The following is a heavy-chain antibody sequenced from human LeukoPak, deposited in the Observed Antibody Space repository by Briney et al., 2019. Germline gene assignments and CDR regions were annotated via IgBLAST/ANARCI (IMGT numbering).Heavy chain of an antibody. Sequence: SETLSLTCTVSGGSISSYYRNWIRQPPEKELEWVGYIYYTGSTNYSPSLKSRVTISLDTSKNQFSLRLSSVTAADTAVYYCARGYCSGGSCYYFDSWGQGTLVTVSS. D-gene: IGHD2-15*01. J-gene: IGHJ4*02. CDR2: IYYTGST. CDR3: ARGYCSGGSCYYFDS. V-gene: IGHV4-59*01. CDR1: GGSISSYY.